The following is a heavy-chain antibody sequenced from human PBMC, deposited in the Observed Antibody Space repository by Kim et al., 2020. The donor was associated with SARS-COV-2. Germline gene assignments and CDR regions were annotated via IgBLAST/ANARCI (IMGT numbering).Heavy chain of an antibody. J-gene: IGHJ6*02. V-gene: IGHV4-59*13. CDR2: IYYSGST. D-gene: IGHD4-4*01. Sequence: SETLSLTCTVSGGSISSYYWSWIRQPPGKGLEWIGYIYYSGSTNYNPSLKSRVTISVDTSKNQFSLKLSSVTAADTAVYYCARDHVVRAVTVTESYYYYYGMDVWGQGTTVTVSS. CDR3: ARDHVVRAVTVTESYYYYYGMDV. CDR1: GGSISSYY.